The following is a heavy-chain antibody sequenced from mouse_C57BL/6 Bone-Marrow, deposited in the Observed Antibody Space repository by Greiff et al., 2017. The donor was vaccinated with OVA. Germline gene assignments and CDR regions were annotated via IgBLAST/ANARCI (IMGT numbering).Heavy chain of an antibody. Sequence: QVQLQQPGAELVRPGSSVKLSCKASGYTFTSYWMDWVKQRPGQGLEWIGDIYPGSGSTNYNEKFKSKATLTVDTSSSTAYMQLSSLTSEDSAVYYCARSGTDYWGQGTTLTVSS. CDR3: ARSGTDY. CDR1: GYTFTSYW. J-gene: IGHJ2*01. CDR2: IYPGSGST. V-gene: IGHV1-55*01. D-gene: IGHD3-3*01.